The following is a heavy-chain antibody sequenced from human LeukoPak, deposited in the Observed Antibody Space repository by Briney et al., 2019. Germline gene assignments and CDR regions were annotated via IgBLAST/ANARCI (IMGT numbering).Heavy chain of an antibody. J-gene: IGHJ6*03. CDR1: GFNFNVAW. CDR3: AKGYCSGTSCLNFSYLYYYMGV. V-gene: IGHV3-23*01. CDR2: ISASGGGT. Sequence: GGSLRLSCVASGFNFNVAWMTWVRQAPGKGLEWVPGISASGGGTYYADSMKGRFTISRDNSRNTLYLQINSLRAEDTAVYYCAKGYCSGTSCLNFSYLYYYMGVWGKGTTATVSS. D-gene: IGHD2-2*01.